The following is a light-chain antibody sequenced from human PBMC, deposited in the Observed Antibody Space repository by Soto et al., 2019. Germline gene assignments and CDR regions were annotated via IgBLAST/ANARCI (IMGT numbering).Light chain of an antibody. CDR1: QSVSSSY. CDR2: GAS. J-gene: IGKJ1*01. V-gene: IGKV3-20*01. CDR3: HQYGSSPWT. Sequence: DIGLTQSPGTLSLSPGERPTLSCRASQSVSSSYLAWYQQKPGQAPRLLIYGASSRATGIPERFSGSGSGTDFTLTISRLEPEDFAVYYCHQYGSSPWTFGLGTKVEIK.